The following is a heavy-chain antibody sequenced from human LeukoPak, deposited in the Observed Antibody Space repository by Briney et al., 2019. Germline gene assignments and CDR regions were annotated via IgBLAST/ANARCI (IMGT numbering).Heavy chain of an antibody. Sequence: SETLSLTCAVFGGSFGGYYWSWIRQPPGKGLEWIGEINHSGSTNYNPSLKSRVTISVDTSKNQFSLKLSSVTAADTAAYYCARCPRYCSGGSCYGRRKNWFDPWGQGTLVTVSS. CDR3: ARCPRYCSGGSCYGRRKNWFDP. V-gene: IGHV4-34*01. CDR1: GGSFGGYY. D-gene: IGHD2-15*01. CDR2: INHSGST. J-gene: IGHJ5*02.